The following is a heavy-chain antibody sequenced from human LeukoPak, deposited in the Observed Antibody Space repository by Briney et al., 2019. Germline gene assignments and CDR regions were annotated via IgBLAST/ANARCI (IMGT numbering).Heavy chain of an antibody. J-gene: IGHJ5*02. CDR2: INPHSGAT. Sequence: GASVKVSCKASGYRFTTSSMHWVRQAPGPGLEWMGWINPHSGATHFAQKFQGRVIMTSDTSISTVYLELSRLRSDDTAVYYCAREGCFSTNCHVIGDDNWIDPWGQGTLVTVSS. V-gene: IGHV1-2*02. CDR1: GYRFTTSS. D-gene: IGHD2-2*01. CDR3: AREGCFSTNCHVIGDDNWIDP.